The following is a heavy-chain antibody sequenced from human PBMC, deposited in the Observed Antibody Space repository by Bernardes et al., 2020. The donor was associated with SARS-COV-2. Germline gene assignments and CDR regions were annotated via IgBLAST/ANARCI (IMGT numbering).Heavy chain of an antibody. CDR2: IWYDGSTK. CDR1: GFTFNNYG. D-gene: IGHD2-21*01. J-gene: IGHJ6*02. Sequence: GGSLRLSCEASGFTFNNYGMHWVRRAPDKGLEWVAVIWYDGSTKYYADSVKGRFTVSRDNSKSTLYLQMNSLRVEVTATYYCVRRFCAVSSACGNFYGMGVWGQGTTVTVSS. CDR3: VRRFCAVSSACGNFYGMGV. V-gene: IGHV3-33*03.